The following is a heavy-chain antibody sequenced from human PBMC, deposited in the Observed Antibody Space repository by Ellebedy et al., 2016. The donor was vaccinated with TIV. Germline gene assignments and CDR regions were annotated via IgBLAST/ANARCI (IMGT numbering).Heavy chain of an antibody. CDR3: ATQRNYVWGSYRFDLRYGMDV. D-gene: IGHD3-16*02. V-gene: IGHV1-24*01. CDR1: GYTFTSYY. J-gene: IGHJ6*02. Sequence: ASVKVSXXASGYTFTSYYMHWVRQAPGKGLEWMGGFDPEDGETIYAQKFQGRVTMTEDTSTDTAYMELSSLRSEDTAVYYCATQRNYVWGSYRFDLRYGMDVWGQGTTVTVSS. CDR2: FDPEDGET.